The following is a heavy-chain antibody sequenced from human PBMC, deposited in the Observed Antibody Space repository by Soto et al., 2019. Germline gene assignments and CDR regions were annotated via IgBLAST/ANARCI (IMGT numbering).Heavy chain of an antibody. V-gene: IGHV4-39*01. J-gene: IGHJ4*02. CDR1: DDSINSDKYY. Sequence: QLQLQESGPGLVKPSETLSLTCSFSDDSINSDKYYWGWIRQPPGRGLEWIGSIYYRGNAHDNSSIQTRATISLDKSKTQSALKLNSVTAPDSAVYFCARLEGLATSSYYFDFWGPGALVTVSS. D-gene: IGHD6-6*01. CDR2: IYYRGNA. CDR3: ARLEGLATSSYYFDF.